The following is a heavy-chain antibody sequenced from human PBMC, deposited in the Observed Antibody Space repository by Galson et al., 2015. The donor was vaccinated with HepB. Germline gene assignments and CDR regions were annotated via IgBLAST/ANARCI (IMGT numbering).Heavy chain of an antibody. V-gene: IGHV1-2*02. CDR3: ARAAAGGKYQPSNY. J-gene: IGHJ4*02. Sequence: SVKVSCKASGYTFTGYYMHWVRQAPGQGLEWMGWINPNSGGTNYAQKFQGRVTMTRDTSISTAYMELSRLRSDDTAVYYCARAAAGGKYQPSNYWGQGTLVTVSS. CDR2: INPNSGGT. CDR1: GYTFTGYY. D-gene: IGHD2-2*01.